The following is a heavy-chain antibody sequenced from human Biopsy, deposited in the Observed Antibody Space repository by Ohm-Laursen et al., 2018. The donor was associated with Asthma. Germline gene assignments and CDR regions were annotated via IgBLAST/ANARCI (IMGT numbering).Heavy chain of an antibody. J-gene: IGHJ4*02. D-gene: IGHD2-2*01. V-gene: IGHV4-39*01. CDR1: GGSFSSNY. CDR3: ARHDHRWDTYADF. Sequence: TLSLTCAVYGGSFSSNYWGWIRQPPGKGLEWIGSMYYGETTYYSPSLKSRVTISVETSKNQFSLILSSVTAADTAVYYCARHDHRWDTYADFWGQGTLVTVSS. CDR2: MYYGETT.